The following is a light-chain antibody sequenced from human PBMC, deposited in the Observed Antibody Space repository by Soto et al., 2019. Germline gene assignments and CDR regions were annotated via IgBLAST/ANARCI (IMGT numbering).Light chain of an antibody. J-gene: IGLJ2*01. CDR2: ANN. V-gene: IGLV1-40*01. CDR3: QSYDPTLNVV. CDR1: NSNVGGGYD. Sequence: QSVLTQPPSVSGAPGQTVTISCTGSNSNVGGGYDVHCYQQLPGSAPKLLIYANNHRPSGVPGRFSGYKSGTSASLAITGLQAEDEADYYCQSYDPTLNVVFGGGTKLTVL.